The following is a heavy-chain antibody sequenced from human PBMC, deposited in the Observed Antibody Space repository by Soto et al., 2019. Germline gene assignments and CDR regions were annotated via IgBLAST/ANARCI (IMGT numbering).Heavy chain of an antibody. J-gene: IGHJ6*03. CDR2: ISYSGST. Sequence: QLQLQESGPGLVRPSETLSLTCLVSGGSISSRNYNWGWIRQPPGKGLEWIGSISYSGSTYYNPSLERRLTISVDTSKNQFYLILSSMTAADTAVYYCARRAFTAYPYYMDVWGKGTTVTVSS. D-gene: IGHD3-3*02. V-gene: IGHV4-39*01. CDR3: ARRAFTAYPYYMDV. CDR1: GGSISSRNYN.